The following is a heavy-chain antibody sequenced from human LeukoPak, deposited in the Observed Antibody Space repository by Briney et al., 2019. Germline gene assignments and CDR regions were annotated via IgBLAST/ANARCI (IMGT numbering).Heavy chain of an antibody. D-gene: IGHD6-13*01. J-gene: IGHJ4*02. Sequence: SETLSLTCAVYGGSFSGYYWSWIRQPPGKGLEWIGEINHSGSTNYNPSLKSRVTISVDTSKNQFSLKLSSVTAADTAVYYCAREMPTLYSSSWYEPWGFDYWGQGTLVTVSS. CDR3: AREMPTLYSSSWYEPWGFDY. CDR1: GGSFSGYY. V-gene: IGHV4-34*01. CDR2: INHSGST.